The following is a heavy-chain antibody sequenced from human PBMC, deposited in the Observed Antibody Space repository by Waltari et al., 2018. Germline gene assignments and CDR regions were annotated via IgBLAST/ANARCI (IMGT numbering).Heavy chain of an antibody. J-gene: IGHJ5*02. CDR2: IKHSGST. Sequence: QVQLQQWGAGLLKPSETLSLTCAVYGGSFSGYYWSWIRQPPGKGREWIGEIKHSGSTNYNPSLKSRVTISVDTSKNQFSLKLSSVTAADTAVYYCARSLRGGLFDPWGQGTLVTVSS. CDR1: GGSFSGYY. V-gene: IGHV4-34*01. CDR3: ARSLRGGLFDP. D-gene: IGHD3-10*01.